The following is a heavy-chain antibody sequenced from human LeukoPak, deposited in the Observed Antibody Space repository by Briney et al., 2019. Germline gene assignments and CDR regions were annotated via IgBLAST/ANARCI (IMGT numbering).Heavy chain of an antibody. CDR3: ARGLYSAAGSDY. CDR2: INAGNGNT. V-gene: IGHV1-3*01. J-gene: IGHJ4*02. Sequence: ASVKVSCTASGYTFTSYAMHWVRQAPGQRLEWMGWINAGNGNTKYSQKFQGRVTITRDTSASTAYMELSSLRSEDTAVYYCARGLYSAAGSDYWGQGTLVTVSS. D-gene: IGHD6-13*01. CDR1: GYTFTSYA.